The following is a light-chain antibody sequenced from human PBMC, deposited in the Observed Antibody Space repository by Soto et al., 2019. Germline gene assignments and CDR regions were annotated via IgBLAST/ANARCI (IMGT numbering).Light chain of an antibody. CDR3: CSYTSTSTYV. CDR2: EVS. CDR1: SSDVGGYNY. V-gene: IGLV2-14*01. Sequence: QSALTQPASVSGSPGQSITISCTGTSSDVGGYNYVSWYQQHPGEAPKLLIYEVSDRPSGVSNRFSGSKSGNTASLTIYGLQAEDEADYYCCSYTSTSTYVFGTGTKLT. J-gene: IGLJ1*01.